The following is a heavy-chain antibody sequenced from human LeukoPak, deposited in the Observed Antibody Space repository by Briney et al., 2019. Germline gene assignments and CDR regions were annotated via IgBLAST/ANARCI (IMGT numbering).Heavy chain of an antibody. V-gene: IGHV1-2*04. Sequence: ASVKVSCTASGYTFTGYYMHWVRQAPGQGLEWMGWINPNSGGTNSAQKFQGWVTMTRDTSISTAYMELSRLRSDDTAVYYCARQTTVTTFDYWGQGTLVTVSS. J-gene: IGHJ4*02. CDR2: INPNSGGT. CDR1: GYTFTGYY. CDR3: ARQTTVTTFDY. D-gene: IGHD4-17*01.